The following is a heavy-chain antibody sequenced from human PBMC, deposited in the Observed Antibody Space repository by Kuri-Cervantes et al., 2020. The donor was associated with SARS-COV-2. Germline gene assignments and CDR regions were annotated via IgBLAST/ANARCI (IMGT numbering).Heavy chain of an antibody. CDR1: GGSLSGYY. CDR2: INHSGTT. D-gene: IGHD2-8*01. J-gene: IGHJ6*02. Sequence: GSLRLSCTVYGGSLSGYYWSWIRQSPGKGLEWIGEINHSGTTTFNPSLKSRLTISVDTSKNQFSLKLSSVTAADTAVYYCARDNGRYGMDVWGQGTTVTVSS. V-gene: IGHV4-34*01. CDR3: ARDNGRYGMDV.